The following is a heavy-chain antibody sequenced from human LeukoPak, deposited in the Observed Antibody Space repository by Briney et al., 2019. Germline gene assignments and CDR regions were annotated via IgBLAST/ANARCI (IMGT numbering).Heavy chain of an antibody. V-gene: IGHV4-39*07. CDR1: GGSISSSSYY. CDR2: IYYSGST. CDR3: AREGNTVTYFDY. J-gene: IGHJ4*02. D-gene: IGHD4-17*01. Sequence: PSETLSLTCTVSGGSISSSSYYWGWVRQPPGKGLEWIVSIYYSGSTYYNLSLKSRVTISVDTSKHQFSLKLSSVTAADTAVYYCAREGNTVTYFDYWGQGTLVTVSS.